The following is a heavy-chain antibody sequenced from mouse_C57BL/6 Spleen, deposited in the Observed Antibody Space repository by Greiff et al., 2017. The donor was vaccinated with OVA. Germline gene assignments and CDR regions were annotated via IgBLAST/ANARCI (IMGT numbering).Heavy chain of an antibody. J-gene: IGHJ1*03. CDR2: INPSSGYT. Sequence: VQLQQSGAELSRPGASVKMSCKASGYTFTSYTMHWVKQRPGQGLEWIGYINPSSGYTKYNQKFKDKATLTADKSSSTAYMQLSSLTSEDSAVYYCARGYYGTGGYFDVWGTGTTVTVSS. V-gene: IGHV1-4*01. CDR3: ARGYYGTGGYFDV. CDR1: GYTFTSYT. D-gene: IGHD1-1*01.